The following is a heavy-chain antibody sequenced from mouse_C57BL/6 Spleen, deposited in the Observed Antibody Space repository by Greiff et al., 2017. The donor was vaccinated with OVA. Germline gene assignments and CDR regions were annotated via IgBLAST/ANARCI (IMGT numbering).Heavy chain of an antibody. D-gene: IGHD1-1*01. V-gene: IGHV1-50*01. J-gene: IGHJ4*01. CDR2: IDPSDSYT. CDR1: GYTFTSYW. CDR3: ARDYYGSSYSYYAMDY. Sequence: QVQLQQPGAELVKPGASVKLSCKASGYTFTSYWMQWVKQRPGQGLEWIGEIDPSDSYTNYNQKFKGKATLTVDTSSSTAYMQLSSLTSEDSAVYYCARDYYGSSYSYYAMDYWGQGTSVTVSS.